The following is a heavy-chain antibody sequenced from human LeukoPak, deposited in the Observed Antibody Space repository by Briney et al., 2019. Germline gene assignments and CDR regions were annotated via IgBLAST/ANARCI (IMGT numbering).Heavy chain of an antibody. CDR3: ARDRYSYGFALDC. D-gene: IGHD5-18*01. V-gene: IGHV3-66*02. Sequence: PGGSLRLSCAASGFTVSNNYMSWVRQAPGKGLEWVSVVYSGGSTYSADSVKGRFTISRDNSKNTPYLQMNSLRAEDSAVYYCARDRYSYGFALDCWGQGTLVTVSS. CDR1: GFTVSNNY. CDR2: VYSGGST. J-gene: IGHJ4*02.